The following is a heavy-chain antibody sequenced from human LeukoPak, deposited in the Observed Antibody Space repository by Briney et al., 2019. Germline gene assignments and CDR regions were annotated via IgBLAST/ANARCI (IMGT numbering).Heavy chain of an antibody. Sequence: GRSLRLSCAASGFTFSSYGMHWVRQAPGKGLEWVAVIWYDGSNKYYADSVKGRFTISRDNSKNTLYLQMNSLRAEDTAVYYCARVTHSYYSLDVWGQGTTVTVSS. V-gene: IGHV3-33*01. J-gene: IGHJ6*02. CDR3: ARVTHSYYSLDV. CDR2: IWYDGSNK. CDR1: GFTFSSYG.